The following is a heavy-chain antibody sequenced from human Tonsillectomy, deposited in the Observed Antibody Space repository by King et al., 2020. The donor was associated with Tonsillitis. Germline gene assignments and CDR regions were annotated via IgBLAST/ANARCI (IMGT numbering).Heavy chain of an antibody. Sequence: QLVQSGAEVKKPGSSVKVSCKASGGTFSSYAISWVRQAPGQWLEWMGGIIPIFGTANYAQKFQGRVTITADKSTSTAYMELSSLRSEDTAVYYCASWDTAMVGRVNDYWGQGTLVTVSS. D-gene: IGHD5-18*01. CDR2: IIPIFGTA. V-gene: IGHV1-69*06. CDR3: ASWDTAMVGRVNDY. CDR1: GGTFSSYA. J-gene: IGHJ4*02.